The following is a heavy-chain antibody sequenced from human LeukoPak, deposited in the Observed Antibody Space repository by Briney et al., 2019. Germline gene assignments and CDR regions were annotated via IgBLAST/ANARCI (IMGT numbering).Heavy chain of an antibody. J-gene: IGHJ5*02. CDR1: GGSISSGGYS. Sequence: SQTLSLTCAVSGGSISSGGYSWSWIRQPPGKGLEWIGYIYHSGSTYYNPSLKSRVTISVDRSKNQFSLKLSSVTAADTAVYYCARVHGSGSYLRGWFDPWGQGTLVTVSS. D-gene: IGHD3-10*01. V-gene: IGHV4-30-2*01. CDR2: IYHSGST. CDR3: ARVHGSGSYLRGWFDP.